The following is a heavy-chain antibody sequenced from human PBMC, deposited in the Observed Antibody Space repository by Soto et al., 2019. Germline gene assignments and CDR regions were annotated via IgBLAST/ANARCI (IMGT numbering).Heavy chain of an antibody. CDR1: GFTFSAYW. Sequence: TGGSLRLSCAVSGFTFSAYWMSWVRQAPGKGLEWVANIKQDGSEKYYVDSVKGRFTISRDNAKNSLYLQMNSLRAEDTALYYCARGYNSALDYWGQGALVTVSS. CDR3: ARGYNSALDY. J-gene: IGHJ4*02. V-gene: IGHV3-7*01. D-gene: IGHD6-19*01. CDR2: IKQDGSEK.